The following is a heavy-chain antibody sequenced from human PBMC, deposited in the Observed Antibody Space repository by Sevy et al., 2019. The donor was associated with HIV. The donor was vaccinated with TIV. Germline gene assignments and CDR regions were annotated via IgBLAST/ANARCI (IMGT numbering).Heavy chain of an antibody. Sequence: GGYLRLSCAASGFTFSSYGMHWVRQAPGKGLEWVAFIWYDGSNKYYADSVKGRFTISRDNSKNTLYLQMNSLRAEDTAVYYCARKARDGYNLPIDYWGQGTLVTVSS. V-gene: IGHV3-33*01. CDR2: IWYDGSNK. CDR3: ARKARDGYNLPIDY. J-gene: IGHJ4*02. D-gene: IGHD5-12*01. CDR1: GFTFSSYG.